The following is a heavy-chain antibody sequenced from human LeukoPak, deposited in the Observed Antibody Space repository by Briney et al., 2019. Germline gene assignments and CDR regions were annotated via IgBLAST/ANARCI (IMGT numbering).Heavy chain of an antibody. J-gene: IGHJ4*02. Sequence: GESLKISCKASGYGFPSYWIGWVRQMPGKGLEWMGIIYPGDSDTRYSPSFQGQVTISADKSTSTAYLQWSSLKASDTAMYYCARLRQLWTLDYWGQGTLVTVFS. D-gene: IGHD5-18*01. CDR1: GYGFPSYW. CDR3: ARLRQLWTLDY. CDR2: IYPGDSDT. V-gene: IGHV5-51*01.